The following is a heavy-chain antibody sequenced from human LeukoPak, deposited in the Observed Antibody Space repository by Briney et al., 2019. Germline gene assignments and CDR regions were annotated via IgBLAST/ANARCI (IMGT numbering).Heavy chain of an antibody. D-gene: IGHD5-12*01. CDR3: ARIYSGYDYGLHPRPFSSFDY. CDR1: DYSISSGYGYY. Sequence: PSETLSLTCTVSDYSISSGYGYYWGWIRQPPGKGLEWIGSIYYSGSTYYNPSLKSRVTISVDTSKNQFSLKLSSVTAADTAVYYCARIYSGYDYGLHPRPFSSFDYWGQGTLVTVSS. J-gene: IGHJ4*02. V-gene: IGHV4-39*07. CDR2: IYYSGST.